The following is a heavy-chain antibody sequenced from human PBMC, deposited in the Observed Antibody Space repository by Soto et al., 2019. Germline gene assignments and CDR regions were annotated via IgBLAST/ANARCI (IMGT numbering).Heavy chain of an antibody. J-gene: IGHJ6*02. CDR2: IDPTDSYT. D-gene: IGHD2-2*02. CDR1: RYNVTTYW. Sequence: PGESLKIACKCSRYNVTTYWISWVLHMPVKGLEWMGRIDPTDSYTNYSPSFQGHVTISADMSINTAYLQWSSLKASDTAMYYCAATHPLYTTSRGGSYGMDVWGQGTMVTVSS. CDR3: AATHPLYTTSRGGSYGMDV. V-gene: IGHV5-10-1*01.